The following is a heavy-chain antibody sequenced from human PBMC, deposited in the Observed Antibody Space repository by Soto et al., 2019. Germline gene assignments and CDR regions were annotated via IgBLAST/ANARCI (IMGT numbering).Heavy chain of an antibody. CDR2: IYYTGST. CDR3: TRGGGDF. CDR1: GVSINNYY. J-gene: IGHJ4*02. D-gene: IGHD6-25*01. Sequence: PSETLSLTCTVSGVSINNYYWTWIRQPPGKRLEWIGAIYYTGSTTYNPSLRSRVTFSVDTSKNQFSLSLTSVTAADTAVYFCTRGGGDFWGQGTLVTVSS. V-gene: IGHV4-59*01.